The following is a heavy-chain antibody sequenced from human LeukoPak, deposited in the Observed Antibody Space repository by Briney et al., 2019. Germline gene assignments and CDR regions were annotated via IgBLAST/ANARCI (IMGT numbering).Heavy chain of an antibody. D-gene: IGHD6-6*01. CDR1: GFTFSSYG. V-gene: IGHV3-30*18. Sequence: GRSLSLSCAASGFTFSSYGMHWVRQAPGKGLEWVAVISYDGSNKYYADSVKGRFTISRDNSKNTLYLQMNSLRAEDTAVYYCAKDLWESIAAYFDYWGQGTLVIVSS. CDR3: AKDLWESIAAYFDY. J-gene: IGHJ4*02. CDR2: ISYDGSNK.